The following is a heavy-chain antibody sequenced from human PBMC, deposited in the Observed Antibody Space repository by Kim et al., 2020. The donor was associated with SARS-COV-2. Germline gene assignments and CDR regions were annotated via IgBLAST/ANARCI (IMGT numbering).Heavy chain of an antibody. CDR1: GFTFSSYA. V-gene: IGHV3-23*01. CDR2: ISGSGGST. J-gene: IGHJ1*01. Sequence: GGSLRLSCAASGFTFSSYAMSWVRQAPGKGLEWVSTISGSGGSTYYTDSVKGRFTISRDNSKNTLYLQMNSLRAEDTAVYYCAQFPHITMIVVVPEYFQHWGQGTLVTVSS. CDR3: AQFPHITMIVVVPEYFQH. D-gene: IGHD3-22*01.